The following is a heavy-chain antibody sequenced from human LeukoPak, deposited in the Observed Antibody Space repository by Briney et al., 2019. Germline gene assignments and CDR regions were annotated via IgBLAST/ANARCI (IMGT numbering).Heavy chain of an antibody. CDR1: GGSISSGDYY. CDR3: ARPYYYDSRIDP. V-gene: IGHV4-30-4*01. Sequence: PSQTLSFTCTVSGGSISSGDYYWSWIRQPPGKGLEWIAYMYYSGSTYYNPSLKSRVTMSADTSKNQLSLKLSSVTAADTAVYYCARPYYYDSRIDPWGQGILVTVSS. CDR2: MYYSGST. J-gene: IGHJ5*02. D-gene: IGHD3-22*01.